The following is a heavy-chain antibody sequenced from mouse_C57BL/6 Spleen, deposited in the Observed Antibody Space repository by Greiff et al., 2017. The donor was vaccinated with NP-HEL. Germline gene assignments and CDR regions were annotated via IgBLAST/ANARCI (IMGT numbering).Heavy chain of an antibody. Sequence: QVQLQQSGPELVKPGASVKISCKASGYAFSSSWMNWVKQRPGKGLEWIGRIYPGDGDTNYNGKFKGKATLTADKSSSTAYMQLSSLTSEDSAVYFCAGGGGYSTAWFAYWGKGTLVTVSA. CDR2: IYPGDGDT. CDR3: AGGGGYSTAWFAY. V-gene: IGHV1-82*01. J-gene: IGHJ3*01. D-gene: IGHD2-3*01. CDR1: GYAFSSSW.